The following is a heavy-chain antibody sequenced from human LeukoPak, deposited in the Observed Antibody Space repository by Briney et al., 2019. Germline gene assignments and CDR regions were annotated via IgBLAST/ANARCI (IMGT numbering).Heavy chain of an antibody. CDR2: MNPNSGNT. J-gene: IGHJ4*02. Sequence: ASVKVSCKASGYTFTSYDINWVRQATGQGLEWMGWMNPNSGNTGYAQKFQGRVTITRNTSISTAYMELSSLRSEDTAVYYCARGSFYYDSSGYYKDIDYWGQGTLVTVSS. CDR3: ARGSFYYDSSGYYKDIDY. CDR1: GYTFTSYD. V-gene: IGHV1-8*03. D-gene: IGHD3-22*01.